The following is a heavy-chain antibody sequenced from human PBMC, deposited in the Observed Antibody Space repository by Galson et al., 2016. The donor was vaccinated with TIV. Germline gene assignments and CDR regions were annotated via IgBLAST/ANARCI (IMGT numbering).Heavy chain of an antibody. D-gene: IGHD5-24*01. J-gene: IGHJ4*02. Sequence: SLRLSCAASEFTFSNYAMNWVRQAPGKGLEWVSAISGSGGSTYYADSVKGRFTISRDNSKNTPYLQMNGLRAEDTAVYYCAKETIQHRYYFDYWGQGTLVTVSS. CDR3: AKETIQHRYYFDY. CDR2: ISGSGGST. V-gene: IGHV3-23*01. CDR1: EFTFSNYA.